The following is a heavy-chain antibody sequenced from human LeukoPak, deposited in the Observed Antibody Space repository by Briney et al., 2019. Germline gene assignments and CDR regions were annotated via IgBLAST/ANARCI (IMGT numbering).Heavy chain of an antibody. CDR1: GFTLSSHW. CDR3: ARSFEWLLPFDYFDY. V-gene: IGHV3-7*01. D-gene: IGHD3-9*01. J-gene: IGHJ4*02. CDR2: IKQDGSET. Sequence: GGSLRLSCAASGFTLSSHWMGWVRQAPGKGLEWVANIKQDGSETYYVDSVKGRFTISRDNAKNSLYLQMNSLRAEDTAVYYCARSFEWLLPFDYFDYWGQGTLVTVSS.